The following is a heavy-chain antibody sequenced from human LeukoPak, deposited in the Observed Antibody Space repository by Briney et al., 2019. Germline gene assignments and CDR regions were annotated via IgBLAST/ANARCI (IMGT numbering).Heavy chain of an antibody. CDR2: IIPIFGTA. CDR1: GGTFSSYA. CDR3: ARADSSSSGRLGYYYYMDV. Sequence: ASVKVSCKASGGTFSSYAISWVRQAPGQGLKWMGGIIPIFGTANYAQKFQGRVTITTDESTSTAYMELSSLRSEDTAVYYCARADSSSSGRLGYYYYMDVWGKGTTVTVSS. J-gene: IGHJ6*03. D-gene: IGHD6-6*01. V-gene: IGHV1-69*05.